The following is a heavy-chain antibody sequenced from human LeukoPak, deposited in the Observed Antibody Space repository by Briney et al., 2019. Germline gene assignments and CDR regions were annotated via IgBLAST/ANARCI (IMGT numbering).Heavy chain of an antibody. CDR1: GGSFSGYY. V-gene: IGHV4-34*01. CDR3: ARGRESTQELQSYYFDY. Sequence: PSETLSLTCAVYGGSFSGYYWSWIRQPPGKGLEWIGEINHSGSTNYNPSLKSRVTISVDTSKNQFSLKLSSVTAADMAVYYCARGRESTQELQSYYFDYWGQGTLVTVSS. J-gene: IGHJ4*02. CDR2: INHSGST. D-gene: IGHD1-1*01.